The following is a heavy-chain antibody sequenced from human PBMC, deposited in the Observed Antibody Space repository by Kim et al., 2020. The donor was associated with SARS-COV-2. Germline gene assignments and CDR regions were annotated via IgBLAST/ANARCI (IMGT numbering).Heavy chain of an antibody. Sequence: SVKGRFTISRDNAKNSLYLQMNSLRAEDTAVYYCARVDCGGDCYSMHFQHWGQGTLVTVSS. V-gene: IGHV3-11*05. J-gene: IGHJ1*01. D-gene: IGHD2-21*02. CDR3: ARVDCGGDCYSMHFQH.